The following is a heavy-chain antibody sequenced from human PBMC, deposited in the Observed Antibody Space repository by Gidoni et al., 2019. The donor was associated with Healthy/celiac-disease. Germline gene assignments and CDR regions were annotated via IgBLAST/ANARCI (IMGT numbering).Heavy chain of an antibody. V-gene: IGHV4-39*01. J-gene: IGHJ6*02. CDR2: IYYSGST. D-gene: IGHD3-10*01. CDR1: GGSISRSSYY. CDR3: ARHGPYYYGSGLSTVGMDV. Sequence: QLQLQESGPVLVKPSETLSLTCTVSGGSISRSSYYWGWIRQPPGKGLEWLGSIYYSGSTYYNPSLKSRVTISVDTSKNQFSLKLSSVTAADTAVYYCARHGPYYYGSGLSTVGMDVWGQGTTVTVSS.